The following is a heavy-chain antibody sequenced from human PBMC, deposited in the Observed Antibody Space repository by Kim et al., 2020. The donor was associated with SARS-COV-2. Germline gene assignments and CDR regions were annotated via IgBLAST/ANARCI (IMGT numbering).Heavy chain of an antibody. V-gene: IGHV1-2*06. CDR1: GYTFTGYY. CDR3: ARVMRSYYYDSSGYSHRGHYGMDV. Sequence: ASVKVSCKASGYTFTGYYMHWVRQAPGQGLEWMGRINPNSGGTNYAQKFQGRVTMTRDTSISTAYMELSRLRSDDTAVYYCARVMRSYYYDSSGYSHRGHYGMDVWGQGTTVTVSS. J-gene: IGHJ6*02. CDR2: INPNSGGT. D-gene: IGHD3-22*01.